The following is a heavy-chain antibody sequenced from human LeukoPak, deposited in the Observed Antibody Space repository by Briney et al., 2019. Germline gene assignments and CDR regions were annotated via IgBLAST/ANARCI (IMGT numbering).Heavy chain of an antibody. V-gene: IGHV3-7*05. Sequence: GGSLRLSCAASGFTFSTYWMSWVRQAPGKGLEWVANIKEDGSDENYVDSVKGRFTISRDNSKNTLSLQMNSLGVEDTAVYFCARTPKTGSFDYWGQGTLVSVSS. J-gene: IGHJ4*02. CDR3: ARTPKTGSFDY. CDR1: GFTFSTYW. D-gene: IGHD7-27*01. CDR2: IKEDGSDE.